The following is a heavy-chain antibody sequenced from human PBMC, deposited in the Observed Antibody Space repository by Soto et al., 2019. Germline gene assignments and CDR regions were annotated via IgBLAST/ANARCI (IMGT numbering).Heavy chain of an antibody. J-gene: IGHJ6*02. CDR2: IDPSDSYT. Sequence: GESLKISSKGSGYSFTSYWISWVRQMPGKGLGWMGRIDPSDSYTNYSPSFQGHVTISADKSISTAYLQWSSLKASDTAMYYCARTSMQSRGYSYGHGGMDVWGQGTTVTVSS. D-gene: IGHD5-18*01. V-gene: IGHV5-10-1*01. CDR3: ARTSMQSRGYSYGHGGMDV. CDR1: GYSFTSYW.